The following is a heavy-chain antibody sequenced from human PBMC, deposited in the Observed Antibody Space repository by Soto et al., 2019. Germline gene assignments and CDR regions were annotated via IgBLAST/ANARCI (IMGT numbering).Heavy chain of an antibody. Sequence: VQLLEHGGQLVQPGESLRLSCAASGFTFRTFTMNWVRQAPGKGLEWVSGIIGGDGDKFYSDSVKGRFTISRDNSKDMLVLQMSSLRVDDTAVYYCAKDRDPDGIWTFDSWGQGTLVTVSS. CDR1: GFTFRTFT. CDR3: AKDRDPDGIWTFDS. V-gene: IGHV3-23*01. D-gene: IGHD3-9*01. CDR2: IIGGDGDK. J-gene: IGHJ5*01.